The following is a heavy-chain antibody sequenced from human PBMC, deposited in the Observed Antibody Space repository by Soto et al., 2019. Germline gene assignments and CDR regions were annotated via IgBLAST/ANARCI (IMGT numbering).Heavy chain of an antibody. Sequence: LRLSCAASGFTFSDYAMTWVRQAPGKGLDWVASISGSGFTPYYAASVEGRFTISRDNSKNMVYLQMNSLRVEDTAIYYCVNSDSTSAPWGQGSLVTVSS. D-gene: IGHD6-13*01. CDR1: GFTFSDYA. CDR3: VNSDSTSAP. J-gene: IGHJ5*02. V-gene: IGHV3-23*01. CDR2: ISGSGFTP.